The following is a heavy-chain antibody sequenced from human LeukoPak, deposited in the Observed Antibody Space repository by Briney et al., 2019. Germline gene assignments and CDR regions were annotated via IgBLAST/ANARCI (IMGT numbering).Heavy chain of an antibody. CDR2: ISGSGDRT. CDR3: AKGIGT. Sequence: GGSLRLSCAASGFTFSNAWMSWVRQAPGKGLEWVSSISGSGDRTYYADSVKGRFTISRDNSDNTLFLQVNSLRAEDTAIYYCAKGIGTWGQGTLVTVSS. CDR1: GFTFSNAW. J-gene: IGHJ4*02. V-gene: IGHV3-23*01. D-gene: IGHD2/OR15-2a*01.